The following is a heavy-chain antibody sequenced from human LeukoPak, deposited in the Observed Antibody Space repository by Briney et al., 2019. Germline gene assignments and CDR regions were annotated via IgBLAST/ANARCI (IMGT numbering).Heavy chain of an antibody. J-gene: IGHJ6*02. CDR2: IYYSGST. CDR1: GGSISSSSYY. D-gene: IGHD6-13*01. Sequence: SETLSLTCTVSGGSISSSSYYWGWIRQPPGKGLEWIGSIYYSGSTYYNPSLKSRVTISVDTSKNQFSLKLSSVTAADTAVYYCARGEVAAPTDVWGQGTTVTVSS. CDR3: ARGEVAAPTDV. V-gene: IGHV4-39*07.